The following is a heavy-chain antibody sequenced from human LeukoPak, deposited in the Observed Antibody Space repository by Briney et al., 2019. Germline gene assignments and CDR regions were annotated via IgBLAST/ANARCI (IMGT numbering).Heavy chain of an antibody. CDR2: INHSGST. Sequence: SQTLSLTWAVDGGSFSVYYWSWIRQPPGKGLEWIGEINHSGSTNYNPSLKSRVTISVDTSKNQFSLKLSSVTAADTAVYYCARRRVRGVITRDVWGKGTTVTVSS. CDR1: GGSFSVYY. D-gene: IGHD3-10*01. V-gene: IGHV4-34*01. J-gene: IGHJ6*04. CDR3: ARRRVRGVITRDV.